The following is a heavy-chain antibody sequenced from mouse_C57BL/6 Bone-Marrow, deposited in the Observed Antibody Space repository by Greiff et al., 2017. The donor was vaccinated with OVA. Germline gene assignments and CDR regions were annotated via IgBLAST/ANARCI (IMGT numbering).Heavy chain of an antibody. CDR2: INPYNGGT. V-gene: IGHV1-19*01. CDR1: GYTFTDYY. J-gene: IGHJ4*01. Sequence: VQLQQSGPVLVKPGASVKMSCKASGYTFTDYYMNWVKQSHGKSLEWIGVINPYNGGTSYNQKFKGKATLTVDKSSSTAYMELNSLTSEDSAVYYCARGGKLGQRIYYAMDYWGQGTSVTVSS. D-gene: IGHD4-1*01. CDR3: ARGGKLGQRIYYAMDY.